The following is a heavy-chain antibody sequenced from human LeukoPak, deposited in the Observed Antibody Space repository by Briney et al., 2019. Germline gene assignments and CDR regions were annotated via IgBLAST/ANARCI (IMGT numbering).Heavy chain of an antibody. V-gene: IGHV1-18*04. D-gene: IGHD3-9*01. CDR3: ARETLYYDILTGYPDY. J-gene: IGHJ4*02. Sequence: SVKVSCKASGYTFTSYGISWVRQAPGQGLEWMGWISAYNGNTNYAQKLQGRVTMTTDTSTSTAYMELRSLRSDDTAVYYCARETLYYDILTGYPDYWGQGTLVTVSS. CDR1: GYTFTSYG. CDR2: ISAYNGNT.